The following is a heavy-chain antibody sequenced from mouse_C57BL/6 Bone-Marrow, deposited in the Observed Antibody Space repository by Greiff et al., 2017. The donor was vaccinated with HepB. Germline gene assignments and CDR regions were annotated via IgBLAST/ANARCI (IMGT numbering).Heavy chain of an antibody. CDR3: ARWYYGTFDY. CDR1: GYAFTNYL. V-gene: IGHV1-54*01. CDR2: INPGSGGT. Sequence: VHLVESGAELVRPGTSVKVSCKASGYAFTNYLIEWVKQRPGQGLEWIGVINPGSGGTNYNEKFKGKATLTADKSSSTAYMQLSSLTSEDSAVYFWARWYYGTFDYWGQGTTLTVSS. D-gene: IGHD1-1*01. J-gene: IGHJ2*01.